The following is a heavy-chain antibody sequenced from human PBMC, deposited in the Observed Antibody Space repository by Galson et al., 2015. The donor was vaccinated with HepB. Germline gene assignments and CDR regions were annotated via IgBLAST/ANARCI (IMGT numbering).Heavy chain of an antibody. V-gene: IGHV4-39*01. CDR2: IHYSGTA. CDR1: GGSINYSSDY. J-gene: IGHJ4*02. D-gene: IGHD6-19*01. Sequence: ETLSLTCILSGGSINYSSDYWGWIRQPPGKGLGWIASIHYSGTAYFHASLRSRVTISVDTTKNLFSLELRSVSAADTAVYYCARHRTDLQQWPLYYFDFWGQGALVAVSS. CDR3: ARHRTDLQQWPLYYFDF.